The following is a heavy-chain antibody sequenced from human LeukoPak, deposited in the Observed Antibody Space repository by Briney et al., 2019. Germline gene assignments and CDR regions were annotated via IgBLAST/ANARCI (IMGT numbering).Heavy chain of an antibody. CDR3: ARDLDYGGYSNFEY. D-gene: IGHD4-23*01. J-gene: IGHJ4*02. Sequence: GGSLRLSCAASGFTFSSFWMHWVRQAPGKGLVWVSRIKSDGSSTSYADSVKGRFTISRDNAKNTLYLQMNSLRGEDTAVYYCARDLDYGGYSNFEYWGQGTLVTVSS. CDR1: GFTFSSFW. CDR2: IKSDGSST. V-gene: IGHV3-74*01.